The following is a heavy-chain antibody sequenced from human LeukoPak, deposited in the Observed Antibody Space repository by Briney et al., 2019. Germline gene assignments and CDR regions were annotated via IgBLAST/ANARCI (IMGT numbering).Heavy chain of an antibody. CDR1: GYTFTSYD. CDR3: ARGVSYYYDSSGYY. CDR2: MNPNSGNT. J-gene: IGHJ4*02. V-gene: IGHV1-8*01. D-gene: IGHD3-22*01. Sequence: ASVKVPCKASGYTFTSYDIHWVRQATGQGLEWMGWMNPNSGNTGYAQKFQGRVTMTRNTSISTAYMELSSLRSEDTAVYYCARGVSYYYDSSGYYWGQGTLVTVSS.